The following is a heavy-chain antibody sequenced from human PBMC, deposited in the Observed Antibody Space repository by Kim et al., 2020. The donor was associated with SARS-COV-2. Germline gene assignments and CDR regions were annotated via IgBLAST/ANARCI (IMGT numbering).Heavy chain of an antibody. CDR2: ISNDETYK. Sequence: GGSLRLSCAASGFSFSSRGIHWVRQAPGKGLEWVAVISNDETYKNYADSVKGRFTISRDNSKNTVDLQMNSLRVEDTAVYYCARARKKSFDYWGQGTLVTVSS. V-gene: IGHV3-30*03. CDR3: ARARKKSFDY. J-gene: IGHJ4*02. CDR1: GFSFSSRG.